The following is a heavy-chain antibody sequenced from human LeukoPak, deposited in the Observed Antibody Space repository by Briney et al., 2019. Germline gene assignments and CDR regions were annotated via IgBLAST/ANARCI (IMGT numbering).Heavy chain of an antibody. D-gene: IGHD2-2*02. CDR3: AKDGYCSSTSCHIDYYYGMDV. CDR2: IQSEGSNK. V-gene: IGHV3-30*18. Sequence: GGSLRLSCAASGFTFSSYGMHWVRQAQGKGLEGVAVIQSEGSNKYYAVSVKGRFTISRDNSKNTLYLQMNSLRAEDTAVYYCAKDGYCSSTSCHIDYYYGMDVWGQGTTVTVSS. J-gene: IGHJ6*02. CDR1: GFTFSSYG.